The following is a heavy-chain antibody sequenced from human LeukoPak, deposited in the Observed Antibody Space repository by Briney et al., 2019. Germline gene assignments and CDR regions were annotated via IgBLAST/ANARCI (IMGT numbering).Heavy chain of an antibody. CDR3: ARDRDSSGWYEGFDY. V-gene: IGHV3-30-3*01. D-gene: IGHD6-19*01. CDR1: GFTFSSSA. J-gene: IGHJ4*02. CDR2: ISYDGSNK. Sequence: PGGSLRLSCAASGFTFSSSAMHWVRQAPDKGLEWVAVISYDGSNKYYADFVKGRFTISRDNSKNTLYLQMNSLRADDTAVYYCARDRDSSGWYEGFDYWGQGTLVTVSS.